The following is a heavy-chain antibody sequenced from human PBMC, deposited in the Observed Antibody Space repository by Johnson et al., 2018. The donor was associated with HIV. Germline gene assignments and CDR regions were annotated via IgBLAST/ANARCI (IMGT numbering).Heavy chain of an antibody. Sequence: VQLVESGGGLVQPGRSLRLSCAASGFTFDDYAMHLVRQAPGKGLEWVSGISWNSDKIGYADSVRGRFSISRDNSKNTLYLQMNSLRAEDTAVYYCARGLTGEQVDIWGQGTMVTVSS. CDR2: ISWNSDKI. J-gene: IGHJ3*02. CDR3: ARGLTGEQVDI. CDR1: GFTFDDYA. D-gene: IGHD3-16*01. V-gene: IGHV3-9*01.